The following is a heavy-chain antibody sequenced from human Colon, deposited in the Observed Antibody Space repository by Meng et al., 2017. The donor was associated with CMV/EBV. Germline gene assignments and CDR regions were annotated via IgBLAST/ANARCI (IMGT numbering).Heavy chain of an antibody. CDR2: IYTGGSA. Sequence: SGCSVAIGGYYWSWIRQAPGKGLQWLGHIYTGGSAYSNPSLKSRLSISLDTSKNQFSLSLRSVTAADTAVYYCARGSVIASAVSFDHWGQGTLVTVSS. CDR1: GCSVAIGGYY. D-gene: IGHD2-21*01. V-gene: IGHV4-30-4*01. J-gene: IGHJ4*02. CDR3: ARGSVIASAVSFDH.